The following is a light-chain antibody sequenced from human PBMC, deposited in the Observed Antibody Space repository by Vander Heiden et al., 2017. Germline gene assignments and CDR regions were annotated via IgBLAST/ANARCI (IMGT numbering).Light chain of an antibody. CDR3: QQYSTFSYT. CDR2: KAS. J-gene: IGKJ2*01. V-gene: IGKV1-5*03. CDR1: QSINGF. Sequence: DIQMPQPPSRLSASVGDRVTITCRASQSINGFLAWYQQKPGKAPKLLIYKASTLESGVPSRFSGSGSGTEFTLTISSLQPDDFASYYCQQYSTFSYTFGQGTKLEIK.